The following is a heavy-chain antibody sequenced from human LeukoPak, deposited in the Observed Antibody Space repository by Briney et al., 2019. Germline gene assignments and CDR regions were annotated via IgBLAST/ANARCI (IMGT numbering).Heavy chain of an antibody. Sequence: PGGSLRLSCAASGFTVSSNYMTWVRQAPGKGLEWVALIYAGGSTNYAESVKGRFTISRDNSKNTLYLQMNSLRAEDTAVYYCARGFSSGWNFDYWGQGTLVTVSS. CDR3: ARGFSSGWNFDY. CDR2: IYAGGST. D-gene: IGHD6-19*01. V-gene: IGHV3-66*01. CDR1: GFTVSSNY. J-gene: IGHJ4*02.